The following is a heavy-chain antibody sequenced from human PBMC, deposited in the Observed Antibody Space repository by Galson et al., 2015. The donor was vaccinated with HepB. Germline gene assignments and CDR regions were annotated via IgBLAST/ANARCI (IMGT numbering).Heavy chain of an antibody. Sequence: SVKVSCKASGGTFSSYAISWVRQAPGQGLEWMGGIIPIFGTANYAQKFQGRVTITADESTSTAYMELSSLRSEDTAVYYCSRDQDYHGSGNFKFWGQGTLVTVSS. D-gene: IGHD3-10*01. J-gene: IGHJ4*02. CDR2: IIPIFGTA. CDR1: GGTFSSYA. CDR3: SRDQDYHGSGNFKF. V-gene: IGHV1-69*13.